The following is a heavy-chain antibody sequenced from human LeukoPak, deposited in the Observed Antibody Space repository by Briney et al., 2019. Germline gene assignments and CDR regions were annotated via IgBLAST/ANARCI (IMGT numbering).Heavy chain of an antibody. J-gene: IGHJ5*02. CDR3: AKDPGDIVVVVAAPGRNWFDP. V-gene: IGHV3-23*01. D-gene: IGHD2-15*01. CDR1: GFTFSSYA. CDR2: TSGSGGST. Sequence: PGGSLRLSCAASGFTFSSYAMSWVRQAPGKGLEWVSATSGSGGSTYYADSVKGRFTISRDNSKNTLYLQMNSLRAEDTAVYYCAKDPGDIVVVVAAPGRNWFDPWGQGTLVTVSS.